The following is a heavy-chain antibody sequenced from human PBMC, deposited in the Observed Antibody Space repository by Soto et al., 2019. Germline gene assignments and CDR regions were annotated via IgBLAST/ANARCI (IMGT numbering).Heavy chain of an antibody. CDR2: ISSSSSYI. Sequence: GGSLRLSCAASGFTFSSYSMNWVRQAPGKGLEWVSSISSSSSYIYYADSVKGRFTISRDNAKNSLYLQMNSLRAEDTAVYYCARDWVQHAVAGTFDYWGQGTLVTVSS. D-gene: IGHD6-19*01. V-gene: IGHV3-21*01. J-gene: IGHJ4*02. CDR1: GFTFSSYS. CDR3: ARDWVQHAVAGTFDY.